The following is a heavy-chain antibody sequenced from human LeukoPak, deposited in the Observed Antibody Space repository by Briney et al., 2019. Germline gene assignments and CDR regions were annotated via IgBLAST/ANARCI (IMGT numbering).Heavy chain of an antibody. V-gene: IGHV3-23*01. CDR2: ISGSGGST. J-gene: IGHJ3*02. CDR3: AKDRNRYSGSYSVDAFDI. D-gene: IGHD1-26*01. Sequence: GGSLRLSCAASGFTFSSYAMSWVRQAPGKGLEWVSAISGSGGSTYYADSVKGRFTISRDNSKSTLYLQMNSLRAEDTAVYYCAKDRNRYSGSYSVDAFDIWGQGTMVTVSS. CDR1: GFTFSSYA.